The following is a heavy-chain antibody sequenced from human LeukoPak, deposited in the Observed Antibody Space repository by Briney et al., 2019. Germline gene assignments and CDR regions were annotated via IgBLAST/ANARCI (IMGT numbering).Heavy chain of an antibody. V-gene: IGHV1-8*01. CDR2: MNPNSGNT. CDR3: ARVPYCSNGICYTHYYCDY. Sequence: SVKVSCKASGYTFTSYDINWVRQATGQGLEWMGWMNPNSGNTGYAQKFQGRVTMTRNTSISTAYMELSSLRSEDTAVYYCARVPYCSNGICYTHYYCDYWGQGTLVTVSS. J-gene: IGHJ4*02. D-gene: IGHD2-8*01. CDR1: GYTFTSYD.